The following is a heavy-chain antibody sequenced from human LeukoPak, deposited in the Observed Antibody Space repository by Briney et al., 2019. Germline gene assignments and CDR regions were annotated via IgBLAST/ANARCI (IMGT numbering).Heavy chain of an antibody. CDR3: AVWFGDPPSPFDY. V-gene: IGHV1-69*04. CDR1: GGTFSSYA. D-gene: IGHD3-10*01. Sequence: SVKVSCKASGGTFSSYAISWVRQAPGQGLEWMGRIIPIFGIANYAQKLQGRVTITADKSTSTAYMELSSLRSEDTAVYYCAVWFGDPPSPFDYWGQGTLVTVSS. J-gene: IGHJ4*02. CDR2: IIPIFGIA.